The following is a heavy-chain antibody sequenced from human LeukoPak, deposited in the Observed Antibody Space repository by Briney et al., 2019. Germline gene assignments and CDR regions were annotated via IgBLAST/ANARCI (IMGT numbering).Heavy chain of an antibody. CDR1: GGSISSGGYY. CDR3: ANGKGFYAFDV. J-gene: IGHJ3*01. Sequence: SETLSLTCTVSGGSISSGGYYWSWIRQPPGKGLEWIGEINHSGSTNYNPSLRSRVTISVDTSKNQFSLKLSSVTAADTAVYYCANGKGFYAFDVWGQGTMVTVSS. CDR2: INHSGST. D-gene: IGHD4-17*01. V-gene: IGHV4-39*07.